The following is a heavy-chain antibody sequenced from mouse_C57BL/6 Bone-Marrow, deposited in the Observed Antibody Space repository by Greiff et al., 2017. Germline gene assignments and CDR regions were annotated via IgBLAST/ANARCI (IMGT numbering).Heavy chain of an antibody. CDR1: GYTFTDYY. CDR3: ASPYGSSFDY. Sequence: EVQLQESGPELVKPGASVKISCKASGYTFTDYYMHWVKQSHGKSLEWIGDINPNNGGTSYNQKVKGKATLTVDKASSTAYMELRSLTSEDSAVYYCASPYGSSFDYWGQGTTLTVSS. D-gene: IGHD1-1*01. CDR2: INPNNGGT. V-gene: IGHV1-26*01. J-gene: IGHJ2*01.